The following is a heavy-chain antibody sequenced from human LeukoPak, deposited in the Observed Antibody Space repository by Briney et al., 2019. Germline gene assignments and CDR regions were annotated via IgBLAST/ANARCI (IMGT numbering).Heavy chain of an antibody. Sequence: GASVKVSCKASGYTFTGYYMHWVRQAPGQGLEWMGRINPNSGGTNYAQKFQGRVTMTRDTSISTAYMELSRLRSDDMAVYYCARPHCSSTSCYAETQNWFDPWGQGTLVTVSS. J-gene: IGHJ5*02. V-gene: IGHV1-2*06. CDR1: GYTFTGYY. D-gene: IGHD2-2*01. CDR3: ARPHCSSTSCYAETQNWFDP. CDR2: INPNSGGT.